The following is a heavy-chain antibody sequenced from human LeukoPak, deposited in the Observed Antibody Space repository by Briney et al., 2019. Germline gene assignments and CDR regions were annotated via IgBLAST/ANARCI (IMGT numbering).Heavy chain of an antibody. CDR3: AKDGVCSSTSCYSNYYYYMDG. J-gene: IGHJ6*03. D-gene: IGHD2-2*01. CDR1: GFTFDDYA. Sequence: GGSLRLSCAASGFTFDDYAMRWVRPAPGEGLEWVSGIILNSGSIGYADSVKGRFTISRDNAKNSLYLQMNSLRAEDTALYYCAKDGVCSSTSCYSNYYYYMDGWGKGTTVTVSS. CDR2: IILNSGSI. V-gene: IGHV3-9*01.